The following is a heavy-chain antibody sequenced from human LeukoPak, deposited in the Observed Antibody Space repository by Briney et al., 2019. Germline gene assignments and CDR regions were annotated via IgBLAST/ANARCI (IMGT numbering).Heavy chain of an antibody. D-gene: IGHD2-2*01. CDR1: GYSFTNYW. J-gene: IGHJ4*02. Sequence: GESLKISCKASGYSFTNYWIGWVRQMPGQGLEWMGIIYPRDSDTRYGPAFQGQVSFSADTSISTAYLQWSSLEASDTAMYYCARHRNRFCSSATCFTLFDSWGQGTLVTVSS. V-gene: IGHV5-51*01. CDR3: ARHRNRFCSSATCFTLFDS. CDR2: IYPRDSDT.